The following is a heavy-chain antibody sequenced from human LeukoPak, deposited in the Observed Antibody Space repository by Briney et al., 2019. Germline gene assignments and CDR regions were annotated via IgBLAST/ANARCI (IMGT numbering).Heavy chain of an antibody. J-gene: IGHJ6*03. CDR3: ARVGYYGSGTQEWYYYYYMDV. D-gene: IGHD3-10*01. V-gene: IGHV1-18*01. CDR2: ISAYNGNT. Sequence: ASVKVSCEASGYTFTSYGVSWVRQAPGQGLEWMGWISAYNGNTNYAQKLQGRVTMTTDTSTSTAYMELRSLRSDDTAVYYCARVGYYGSGTQEWYYYYYMDVWGKGTTVTISS. CDR1: GYTFTSYG.